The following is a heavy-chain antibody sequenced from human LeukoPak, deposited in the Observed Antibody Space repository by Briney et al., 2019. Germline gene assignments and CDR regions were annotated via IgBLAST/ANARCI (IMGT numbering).Heavy chain of an antibody. Sequence: SETLSLTCTVSGGSISSSSYYWGWIRQPPGKGLEWIVSIYYSGSTNYNPSLKSRVTMSVDTSKNQFSLKLSSVTAADTAVYYCARERYSSWPDAFDIWGQGTMVTVSS. CDR3: ARERYSSWPDAFDI. V-gene: IGHV4-39*07. D-gene: IGHD6-13*01. CDR1: GGSISSSSYY. CDR2: IYYSGST. J-gene: IGHJ3*02.